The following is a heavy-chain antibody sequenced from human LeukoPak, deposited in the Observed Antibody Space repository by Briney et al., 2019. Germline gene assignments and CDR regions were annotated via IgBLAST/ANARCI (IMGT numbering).Heavy chain of an antibody. Sequence: PSETLSLTCAVYGGSFSGYYWTWIRQPPGKGLEWIGEINHSGSTNYNPSLKSRVTISVDTSKNQFSLKLSSVTAADTAVYYCARGWYGSGSYYYYYKDVWGKGTTVTVSS. CDR3: ARGWYGSGSYYYYYKDV. CDR2: INHSGST. V-gene: IGHV4-34*01. J-gene: IGHJ6*03. D-gene: IGHD3-10*01. CDR1: GGSFSGYY.